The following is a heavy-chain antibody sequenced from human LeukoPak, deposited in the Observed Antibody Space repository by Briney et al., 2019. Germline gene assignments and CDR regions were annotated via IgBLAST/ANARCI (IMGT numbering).Heavy chain of an antibody. CDR3: ASSLNTVMVSPYYLEY. CDR2: LTSGGVSA. CDR1: GFTLSDYS. D-gene: IGHD5-18*01. J-gene: IGHJ4*02. V-gene: IGHV3-11*04. Sequence: GGSLRLSCAASGFTLSDYSMTWVRQAPGQGLEWISFLTSGGVSAFYADFVRGRFTVSRDDARNSLSLYMNTLRADDTAVYYCASSLNTVMVSPYYLEYWGPGTLVTVSS.